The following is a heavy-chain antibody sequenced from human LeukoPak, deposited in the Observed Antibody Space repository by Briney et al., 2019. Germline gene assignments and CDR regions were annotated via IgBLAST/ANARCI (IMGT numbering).Heavy chain of an antibody. J-gene: IGHJ4*02. D-gene: IGHD4-17*01. CDR1: GYTFTSYS. Sequence: ASVKVSCKASGYTFTSYSISWVRQAPGQGLEWMGWINVDDGDVDYAQSFQDRVTLTTDKSTNTAYMELKRLRSDDTAVYYCARDIGVTNFDYWGQGTLVTVSS. V-gene: IGHV1-18*01. CDR3: ARDIGVTNFDY. CDR2: INVDDGDV.